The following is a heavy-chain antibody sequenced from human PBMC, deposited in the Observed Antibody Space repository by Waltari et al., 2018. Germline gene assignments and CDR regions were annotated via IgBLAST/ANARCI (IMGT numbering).Heavy chain of an antibody. CDR1: GDSIRSHF. CDR2: MYFSGTK. CDR3: ARLPRGSVIIGAFDI. J-gene: IGHJ3*02. V-gene: IGHV4-59*11. Sequence: VQLQESGPGLVKPSETLSLRCNVSGDSIRSHFWSWIRQAPGKGLEWIGHMYFSGTKDYNPSLKSRVAISIDTSKNHFSLNLRSVTAADTAIYYCARLPRGSVIIGAFDIWCQGTQVTVSS. D-gene: IGHD3-22*01.